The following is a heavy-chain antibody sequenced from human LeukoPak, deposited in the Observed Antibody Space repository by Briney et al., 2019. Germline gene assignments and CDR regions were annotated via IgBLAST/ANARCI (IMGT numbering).Heavy chain of an antibody. V-gene: IGHV3-23*01. CDR2: IRGSGDST. Sequence: GGSLRLSCAVSGFTFSSYVMSWIRQAPGKGLEWVSAIRGSGDSTHYADSVKGRFTISRDNSKNTLYLQMNSLRAEDTAVYYCARRAVEYYYDSSGLDYWGQGTLVTVSS. D-gene: IGHD3-22*01. CDR3: ARRAVEYYYDSSGLDY. CDR1: GFTFSSYV. J-gene: IGHJ4*02.